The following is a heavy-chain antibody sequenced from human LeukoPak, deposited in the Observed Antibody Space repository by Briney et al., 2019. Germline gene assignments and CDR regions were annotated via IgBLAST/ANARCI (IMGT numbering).Heavy chain of an antibody. D-gene: IGHD1-14*01. J-gene: IGHJ5*02. CDR1: GFTFSSYG. CDR2: IWYDGSNK. CDR3: ARGRSNLENWFDP. Sequence: GGSLRLSCAASGFTFSSYGMHWVRQAPGKGLEWVAVIWYDGSNKYYADSVKGRFTISRDNSKNTLYLQMNSLRAEDTAVYYCARGRSNLENWFDPWGQGTLVTVSS. V-gene: IGHV3-33*01.